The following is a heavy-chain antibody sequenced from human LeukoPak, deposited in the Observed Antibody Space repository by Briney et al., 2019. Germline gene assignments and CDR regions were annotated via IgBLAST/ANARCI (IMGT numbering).Heavy chain of an antibody. J-gene: IGHJ4*02. V-gene: IGHV4-34*01. CDR2: INHSGST. D-gene: IGHD5-18*01. CDR3: ARDSVDTYGQPFDS. CDR1: GGSFSGYY. Sequence: SETLSLTCAVYGGSFSGYYWSWIRQPPGKGLEWIGEINHSGSTNYNPSLKSQRLTISIDRSLNQFSLKLTSVTAADTAPYFCARDSVDTYGQPFDSWGQGTQVTVSS.